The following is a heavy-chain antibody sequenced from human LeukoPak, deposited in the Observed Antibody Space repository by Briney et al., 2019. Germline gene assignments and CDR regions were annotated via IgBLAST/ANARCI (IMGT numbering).Heavy chain of an antibody. Sequence: ASVKVSCKASGYTFTSYDINWVRQATGQGLEWMGWMDPNSGNTGYAQKFQGRVTITRNTSISTAYMELSSLRSEDTAVYYCAARMGYENEFDYWGQGTLVTVSS. CDR2: MDPNSGNT. V-gene: IGHV1-8*03. CDR3: AARMGYENEFDY. CDR1: GYTFTSYD. D-gene: IGHD5-12*01. J-gene: IGHJ4*02.